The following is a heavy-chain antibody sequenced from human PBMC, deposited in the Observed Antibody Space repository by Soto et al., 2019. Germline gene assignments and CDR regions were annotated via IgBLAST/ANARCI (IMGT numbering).Heavy chain of an antibody. CDR2: ISTSSTTI. J-gene: IGHJ4*02. Sequence: EVQLVESGGGLVQPGGSLRLSCAASEFTFSSYSMNWVRQAPGKGLEWVSYISTSSTTIYYADSVKGRFTISRDNAKNSLFLQMNSLRDEDTAVYYCSRSQNYGVDYWGQGTLVTVSS. V-gene: IGHV3-48*02. CDR1: EFTFSSYS. D-gene: IGHD4-17*01. CDR3: SRSQNYGVDY.